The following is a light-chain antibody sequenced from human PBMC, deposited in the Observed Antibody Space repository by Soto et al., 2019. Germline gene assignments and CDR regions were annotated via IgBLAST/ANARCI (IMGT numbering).Light chain of an antibody. Sequence: EIVMTQSPATLSVSPGERATLSCRASQSVSSNLAWYQQKPGQAPRLLIYGASTRATGIPARFSGSGSGTEFTLIISSLQSEDFAVYYCQQYNNWLPVFGGGTKVEIK. CDR3: QQYNNWLPV. CDR2: GAS. V-gene: IGKV3-15*01. CDR1: QSVSSN. J-gene: IGKJ4*01.